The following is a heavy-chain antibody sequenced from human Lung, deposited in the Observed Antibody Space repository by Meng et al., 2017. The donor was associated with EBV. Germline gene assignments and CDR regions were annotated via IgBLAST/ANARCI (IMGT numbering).Heavy chain of an antibody. CDR1: GFNFSDYY. CDR3: AKRYSSGWFVDY. Sequence: QVQLVESGGGLVKPGGSLRLSCAASGFNFSDYYMSWIRQAPGKGLEWVSYISSSGNTIYYADSVKGRFTISRDNAKNSLYLQMNSLRAEDTAVYFCAKRYSSGWFVDYWGQGTLVTVAS. V-gene: IGHV3-11*01. CDR2: ISSSGNTI. D-gene: IGHD6-19*01. J-gene: IGHJ4*02.